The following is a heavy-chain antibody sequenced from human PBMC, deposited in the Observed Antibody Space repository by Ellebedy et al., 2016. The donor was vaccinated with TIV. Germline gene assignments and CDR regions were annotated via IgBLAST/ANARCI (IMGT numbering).Heavy chain of an antibody. CDR1: GFTFSSYS. Sequence: GGSLRLSCAASGFTFSSYSMNWVRQAPGKGLEWVSSISSSSRYIYYADSLKGRFTISRDNSKNSLYLQMNSLRDQDTAVYYCARDNVPLYYYYGMDVWGQGTTVTVSS. J-gene: IGHJ6*02. D-gene: IGHD2-2*01. V-gene: IGHV3-21*01. CDR3: ARDNVPLYYYYGMDV. CDR2: ISSSSRYI.